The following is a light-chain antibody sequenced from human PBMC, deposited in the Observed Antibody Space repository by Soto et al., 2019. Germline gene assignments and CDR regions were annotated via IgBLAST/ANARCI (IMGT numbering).Light chain of an antibody. CDR3: KQFHNWQRT. CDR1: QSMGSN. Sequence: EIVLTQAPATMSVSPVERATLSCRASQSMGSNVAWYQQKPGQAPRLLIYGESTRAAGIKARFSGSGSGKEFTITIASMEYEDFAVYYCKQFHNWQRTFGQGTKVDIK. J-gene: IGKJ1*01. CDR2: GES. V-gene: IGKV3-15*01.